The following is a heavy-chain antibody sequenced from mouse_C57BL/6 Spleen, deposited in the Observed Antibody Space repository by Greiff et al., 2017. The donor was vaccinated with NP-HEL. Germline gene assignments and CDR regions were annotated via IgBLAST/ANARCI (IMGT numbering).Heavy chain of an antibody. CDR2: IYPSDSET. CDR3: AYYSNYDWYFDV. J-gene: IGHJ1*03. D-gene: IGHD2-5*01. V-gene: IGHV1-61*01. CDR1: GYTFTSYW. Sequence: VQLQQPGAELVRPGSSVKLSCKASGYTFTSYWMDWVKQRPGQGLEWIGNIYPSDSETHYNQQFKDKATLTVDKSSSTASMQLSSLTSEDSAVYYCAYYSNYDWYFDVWGTGTTVTVSS.